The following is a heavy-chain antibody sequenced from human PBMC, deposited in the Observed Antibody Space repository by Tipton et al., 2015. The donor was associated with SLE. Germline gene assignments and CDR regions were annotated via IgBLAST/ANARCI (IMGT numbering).Heavy chain of an antibody. J-gene: IGHJ4*02. D-gene: IGHD2-21*02. CDR3: ARLGVVVTAIDY. V-gene: IGHV4-34*01. CDR2: INHVGRT. Sequence: LRLSCAVYGGSLSGYYWSWIRQSPGKGLEWIDDINHVGRTNYNPSLRSRATISIDTSKNQFSLKLTSVTAADTAVYYCARLGVVVTAIDYWGQGTLVTVSS. CDR1: GGSLSGYY.